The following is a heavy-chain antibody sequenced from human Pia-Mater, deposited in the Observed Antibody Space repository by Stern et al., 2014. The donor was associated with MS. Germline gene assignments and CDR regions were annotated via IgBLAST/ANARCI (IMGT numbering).Heavy chain of an antibody. V-gene: IGHV1-2*04. J-gene: IGHJ5*02. Sequence: GQLVESGAEVKKPGASVKVSCKASGYTFTGYFMLWVRQAPGQGLEWMGLINPNSGGTNYALQFQGWVTMTRDTSISTAYMELRRLKSDDTAIYYCARGGPYGDYGLWFDPWGQGTLVTVSS. CDR3: ARGGPYGDYGLWFDP. D-gene: IGHD4-17*01. CDR2: INPNSGGT. CDR1: GYTFTGYF.